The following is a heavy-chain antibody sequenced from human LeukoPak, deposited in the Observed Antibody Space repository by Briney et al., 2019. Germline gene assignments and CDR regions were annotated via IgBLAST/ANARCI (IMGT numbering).Heavy chain of an antibody. CDR1: GYTFTGYY. CDR3: ARPAPDYGDETPYFDY. V-gene: IGHV1-2*02. Sequence: ASVKVSCKASGYTFTGYYMHWVRQAPGQGLEWMGWINPNSGGTNYAQKFHDRVTMTRDTSISTAYMELSRLRSDDTAVYYCARPAPDYGDETPYFDYWGQGTLVTVSS. J-gene: IGHJ4*02. D-gene: IGHD4-17*01. CDR2: INPNSGGT.